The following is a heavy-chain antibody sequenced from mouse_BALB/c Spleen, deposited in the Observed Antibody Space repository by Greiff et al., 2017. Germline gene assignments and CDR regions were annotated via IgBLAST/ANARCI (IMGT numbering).Heavy chain of an antibody. CDR1: GFPFSDYY. J-gene: IGHJ2*01. D-gene: IGHD3-3*01. CDR2: ISDGGSYT. V-gene: IGHV5-4*02. Sequence: EVKLVESGGGLVKPGGSLKLSCAASGFPFSDYYMYWVRQTPEKRLEWVATISDGGSYTYYPDSVKGRFTISRDNAKNNLYLQMSSLKSEATAMYYCAREGLGWAYYFDYWGQGTTLTVSS. CDR3: AREGLGWAYYFDY.